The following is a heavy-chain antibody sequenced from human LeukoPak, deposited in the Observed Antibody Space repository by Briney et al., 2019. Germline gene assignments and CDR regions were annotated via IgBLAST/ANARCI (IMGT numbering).Heavy chain of an antibody. V-gene: IGHV3-43*01. D-gene: IGHD3-10*01. CDR3: AKDIGLEFGELCLDY. CDR2: ISWDGGST. CDR1: GFTFDDYT. J-gene: IGHJ4*02. Sequence: GGSLRLSCAASGFTFDDYTMHWVRQAPGKGLEWVSLISWDGGSTYYADSVKGRFTISRDNSKNSLYLQMNSLRTEDTALYYCAKDIGLEFGELCLDYWGQGTLVTVSS.